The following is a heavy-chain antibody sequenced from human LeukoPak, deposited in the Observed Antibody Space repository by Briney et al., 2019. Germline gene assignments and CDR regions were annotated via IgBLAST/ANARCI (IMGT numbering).Heavy chain of an antibody. CDR1: GFTFSSYS. CDR2: ISSTSSTM. V-gene: IGHV3-48*02. Sequence: GSLRLSCAASGFTFSSYSMNWVRQAPGKGLEWVSYISSTSSTMYYADSVKGRFTISRDNAKNSLYLQMNSLRDEDTAVYYCARDYGGNPTPWYYYMDVWGKGTTVTVSS. J-gene: IGHJ6*03. CDR3: ARDYGGNPTPWYYYMDV. D-gene: IGHD4-23*01.